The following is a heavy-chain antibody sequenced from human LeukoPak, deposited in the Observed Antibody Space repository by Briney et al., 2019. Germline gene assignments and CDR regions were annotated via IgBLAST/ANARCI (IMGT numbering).Heavy chain of an antibody. CDR3: ARGWYPPHFDY. V-gene: IGHV4-61*02. Sequence: PSETLSLTCTVSNVSISSGSHYWNWIRQPAGQGLEWIVRIYAGGRSNYNPSLRSPVTISVDTSKNQCSLRLSSVTATNTGVYYCARGWYPPHFDYWGQGTLVTVSS. D-gene: IGHD6-13*01. CDR2: IYAGGRS. J-gene: IGHJ4*02. CDR1: NVSISSGSHY.